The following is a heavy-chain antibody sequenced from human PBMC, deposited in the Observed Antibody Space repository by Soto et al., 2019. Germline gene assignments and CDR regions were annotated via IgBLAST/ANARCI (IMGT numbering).Heavy chain of an antibody. Sequence: ASVKVSCKASGYTFTSYDINWVRQATGQGLEWMGWMNPNSGNTGYAQKFQGRVTMTRNTSISTAYMELSSLRSEDTAVYYCARGSINNDFWSGYYKGYYYGMDVWGQGTTVTVSS. V-gene: IGHV1-8*01. J-gene: IGHJ6*02. CDR3: ARGSINNDFWSGYYKGYYYGMDV. CDR1: GYTFTSYD. D-gene: IGHD3-3*01. CDR2: MNPNSGNT.